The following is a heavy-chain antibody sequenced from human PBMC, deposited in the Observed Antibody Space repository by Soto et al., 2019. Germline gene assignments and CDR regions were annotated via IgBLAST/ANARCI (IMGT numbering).Heavy chain of an antibody. V-gene: IGHV4-31*03. CDR3: ARDYYGSGNAFDI. CDR2: IYYSGST. J-gene: IGHJ3*02. CDR1: GGSISSGGYY. D-gene: IGHD3-10*01. Sequence: QVQLQESGPGLVKPSQTLSLTCTVSGGSISSGGYYWSWIRQHPGKGLEYIGYIYYSGSTYYNPSLKRRVTISVDPYKHQFSLNLSSVTAADTAVYYCARDYYGSGNAFDIWGQGTMVTVSS.